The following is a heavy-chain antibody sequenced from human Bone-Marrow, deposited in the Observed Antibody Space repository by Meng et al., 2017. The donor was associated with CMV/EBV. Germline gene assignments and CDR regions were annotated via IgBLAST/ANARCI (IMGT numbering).Heavy chain of an antibody. CDR1: GYTLNTYG. CDR2: INPSGGST. D-gene: IGHD3-3*01. J-gene: IGHJ4*02. CDR3: ARGEGRITIFGVVIKGPLAY. Sequence: TLKVSCKASGYTLNTYGITWVRQAPGQGLEWMGIINPSGGSTSYAQKFQGRVTMTTDTSTSTAYMELRSLRSDDTAVYYCARGEGRITIFGVVIKGPLAYWGQGTLVTVSS. V-gene: IGHV1-46*02.